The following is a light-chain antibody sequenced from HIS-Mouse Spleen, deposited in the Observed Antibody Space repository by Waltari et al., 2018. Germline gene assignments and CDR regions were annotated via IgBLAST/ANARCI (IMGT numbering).Light chain of an antibody. V-gene: IGLV2-14*03. Sequence: PGQSITISCTGTSSDVGGYNYVSWYQQHPGKAPKLMIYDVSNRPSGVSNRFSGSKSGNTASLTISGLQAEDEADYYCSSYTSSSTYVFGTGTKVTVL. J-gene: IGLJ1*01. CDR2: DVS. CDR1: SSDVGGYNY. CDR3: SSYTSSSTYV.